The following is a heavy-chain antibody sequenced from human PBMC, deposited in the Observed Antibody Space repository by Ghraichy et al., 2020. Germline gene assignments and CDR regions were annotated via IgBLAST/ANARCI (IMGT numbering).Heavy chain of an antibody. CDR1: GGSISSSSYY. CDR2: IYYSGST. V-gene: IGHV4-39*01. D-gene: IGHD6-19*01. CDR3: ARRTYSSGWYYFDY. Sequence: SETLSLTCTVSGGSISSSSYYWGWIRQPPGKGLEWIGRIYYSGSTYYNPSLKSRVTISVDTSKNQFSLKLSSVTAADTAVYYCARRTYSSGWYYFDYWGQGTLVTVSS. J-gene: IGHJ4*02.